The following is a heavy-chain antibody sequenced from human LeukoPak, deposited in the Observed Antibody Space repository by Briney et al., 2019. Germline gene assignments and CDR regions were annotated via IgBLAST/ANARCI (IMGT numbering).Heavy chain of an antibody. D-gene: IGHD3-10*01. CDR1: GYTFTGYY. J-gene: IGHJ4*02. V-gene: IGHV1-2*02. Sequence: ASVKVSCRASGYTFTGYYMHWVRQAPGQGLEWMGWINPNSGGTNYAQKFQGRVTMTRDTSISTAYMELSRLRSDDTAVYYCARWYYYGSGSYYNVEYFDYWGQGTLVTVSS. CDR3: ARWYYYGSGSYYNVEYFDY. CDR2: INPNSGGT.